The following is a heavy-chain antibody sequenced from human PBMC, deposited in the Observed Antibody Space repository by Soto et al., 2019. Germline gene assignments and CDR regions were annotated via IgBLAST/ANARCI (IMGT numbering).Heavy chain of an antibody. Sequence: QVQLVESGGGWVQPERSLRLSCEATGFSFTTYGMHWVRQAPGKGLEWVAVIGYDGNNKYYADSVEGRFTISRDNSKNTVYLQMKSLRVDDTAVYYCARRGVTGIVGIFGSPLDIWGQGTVVTVSS. CDR3: ARRGVTGIVGIFGSPLDI. CDR1: GFSFTTYG. V-gene: IGHV3-33*01. D-gene: IGHD1-26*01. J-gene: IGHJ3*02. CDR2: IGYDGNNK.